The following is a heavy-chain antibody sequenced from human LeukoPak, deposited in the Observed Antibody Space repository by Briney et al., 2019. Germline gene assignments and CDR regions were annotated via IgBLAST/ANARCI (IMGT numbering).Heavy chain of an antibody. D-gene: IGHD3-16*01. CDR1: GDSISSGGYY. CDR2: IYYSGST. Sequence: SQTLSLTCTVSGDSISSGGYYWSWIRQHPGKGLEWIGYIYYSGSTYYNPSLKSRVTISVDTSKNQFSLKLSSVTAADTAVYYCARAGGFFSPFGYWGQGTLVTVSS. J-gene: IGHJ4*02. V-gene: IGHV4-31*03. CDR3: ARAGGFFSPFGY.